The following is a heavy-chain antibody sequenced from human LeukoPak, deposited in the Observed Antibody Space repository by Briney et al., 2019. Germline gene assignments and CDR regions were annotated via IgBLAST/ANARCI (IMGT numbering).Heavy chain of an antibody. D-gene: IGHD1-26*01. Sequence: PGGSLRLSCAASGFSFGSYALSWVRQAPGKGLEWVSVISGSGDNTHYTDPVKGRFTISRDNSKNTLYLQMNSLRAEDTAVYYCTTRGGSFSIFDYWGQGTLVTVSS. V-gene: IGHV3-23*01. CDR3: TTRGGSFSIFDY. CDR2: ISGSGDNT. J-gene: IGHJ4*02. CDR1: GFSFGSYA.